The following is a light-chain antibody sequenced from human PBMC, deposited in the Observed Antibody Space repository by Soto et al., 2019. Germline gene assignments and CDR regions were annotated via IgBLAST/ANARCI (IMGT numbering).Light chain of an antibody. J-gene: IGLJ1*01. V-gene: IGLV2-8*01. CDR2: EVD. Sequence: QSVRAEPPSASVSPGHSVTISCTGTSSDVGGYNRVSWYLHHPGKAPKLILYEVDKRPSGVPDRFSGSKSGNTASLTVSGLQAEDEADYYCTSFADPYNWVFGTGTKVTVL. CDR3: TSFADPYNWV. CDR1: SSDVGGYNR.